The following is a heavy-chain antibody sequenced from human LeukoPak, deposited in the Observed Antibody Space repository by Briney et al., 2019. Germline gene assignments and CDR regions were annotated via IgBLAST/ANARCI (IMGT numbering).Heavy chain of an antibody. CDR1: GFTFSSYT. Sequence: PGGSLRLSCAASGFTFSSYTMNWVRQAPGKGLEWVSYISSSGSTIYYADSVKGRFTISRDNAKNSLYLQMNSLRAEDTAVYYCARILSSAWGELGYWGQGTLVTVSS. CDR2: ISSSGSTI. V-gene: IGHV3-48*04. CDR3: ARILSSAWGELGY. D-gene: IGHD6-19*01. J-gene: IGHJ4*02.